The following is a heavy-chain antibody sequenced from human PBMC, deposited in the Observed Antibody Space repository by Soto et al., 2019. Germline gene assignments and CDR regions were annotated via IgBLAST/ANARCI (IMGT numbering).Heavy chain of an antibody. CDR2: IHDSGRT. V-gene: IGHV4-30-4*01. D-gene: IGHD3-16*01. Sequence: QVQLQESGPGLVKPSQTLSLTCTVSDGSISSGDYYWSWIRQPPGKGLEWIGYIHDSGRTYYNPSLRSRLTISLATSTNQVPLKLSSVTAADTAVYYCASRSGRSWGWFDPWGQGTLVTVSS. J-gene: IGHJ5*02. CDR3: ASRSGRSWGWFDP. CDR1: DGSISSGDYY.